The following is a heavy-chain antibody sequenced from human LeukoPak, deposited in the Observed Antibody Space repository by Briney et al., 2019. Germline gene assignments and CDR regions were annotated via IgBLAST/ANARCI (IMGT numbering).Heavy chain of an antibody. J-gene: IGHJ5*02. CDR3: AKGLRYCSGGSCYWSEH. V-gene: IGHV3-23*01. Sequence: TGGSLRLSCAASGFTFSSYAMSWVRQAPGKGLEWVSAISGSGGSTYYADSVKGRFTISRDNSKNTLYLQMNSLRAEDTAVYYCAKGLRYCSGGSCYWSEHWGQGTLVTVSS. CDR2: ISGSGGST. CDR1: GFTFSSYA. D-gene: IGHD2-15*01.